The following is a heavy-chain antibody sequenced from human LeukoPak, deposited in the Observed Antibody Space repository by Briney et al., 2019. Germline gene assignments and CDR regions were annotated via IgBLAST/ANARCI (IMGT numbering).Heavy chain of an antibody. V-gene: IGHV4-34*01. CDR2: INHSGST. J-gene: IGHJ5*02. Sequence: SETLSLTCAVYGGSFSGYYWSWLRQPPGKGLEWIGEINHSGSTNYNPSLKSRVTISVDTSKNQFSLKLSSVTAADTAVYYCAREDSGNAFDPWGQGTLVTVSS. CDR1: GGSFSGYY. CDR3: AREDSGNAFDP. D-gene: IGHD4-23*01.